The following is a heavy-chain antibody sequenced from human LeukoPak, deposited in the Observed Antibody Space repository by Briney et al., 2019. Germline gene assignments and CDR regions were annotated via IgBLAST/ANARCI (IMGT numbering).Heavy chain of an antibody. V-gene: IGHV1-18*01. CDR1: GYTFTSYG. CDR2: ISAYNGNT. Sequence: ASVKVSCKASGYTFTSYGISWVRQAPGQGLEWVGWISAYNGNTNYAQKLQGRDTMPTDTSTSTAYIELRSLRSDDTAVYYCARDWAGTTFPLPDYWGQGTLVTVSS. J-gene: IGHJ4*01. D-gene: IGHD1-7*01. CDR3: ARDWAGTTFPLPDY.